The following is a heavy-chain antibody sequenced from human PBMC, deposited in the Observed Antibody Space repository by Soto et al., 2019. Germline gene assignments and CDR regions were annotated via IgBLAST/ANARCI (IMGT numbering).Heavy chain of an antibody. CDR1: GDTFSSYI. V-gene: IGHV1-69*08. CDR3: ARRRYCGYDCYHKHYYGIDV. D-gene: IGHD2-21*02. Sequence: QVQLVQSGAEVKKPGSSVRVSCRSSGDTFSSYIVNWLRLAPGRGLEWMGRVIPVLTTTDYAQNFRGRVTISADRSTNTVYLDLSSLRSDDTAVYYCARRRYCGYDCYHKHYYGIDVWGQGSLVTVAS. CDR2: VIPVLTTT. J-gene: IGHJ6*02.